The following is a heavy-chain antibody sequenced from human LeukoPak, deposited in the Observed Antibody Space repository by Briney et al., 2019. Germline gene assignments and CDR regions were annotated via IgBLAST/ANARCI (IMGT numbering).Heavy chain of an antibody. V-gene: IGHV1-69*05. CDR2: IIPIFGTA. CDR3: AREGDCSSTSCPLDY. CDR1: GGTFSSYA. D-gene: IGHD2-2*01. Sequence: ASVKVSCKASGGTFSSYAISWVRQAPGQGLEWMGGIIPIFGTANYAQKFQGRVTITTDESTGTAYMELSSLRSEDTAVYYCAREGDCSSTSCPLDYWGQGTLVTVSS. J-gene: IGHJ4*02.